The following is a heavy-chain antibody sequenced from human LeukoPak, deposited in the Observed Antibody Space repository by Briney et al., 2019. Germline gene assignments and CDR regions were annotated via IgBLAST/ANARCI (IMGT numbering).Heavy chain of an antibody. J-gene: IGHJ6*03. CDR1: GGSTSSYY. D-gene: IGHD3-3*02. V-gene: IGHV4-59*01. CDR2: IYYSGST. Sequence: SETLSLTCTISGGSTSSYYWSWIRQPPGKGLEWIGYIYYSGSTNYNPSLKSRVTISVDTSKNQFYLKLSSVTAADTAVYYCARTFLGYYFYMDVWGKGTTVTVSS. CDR3: ARTFLGYYFYMDV.